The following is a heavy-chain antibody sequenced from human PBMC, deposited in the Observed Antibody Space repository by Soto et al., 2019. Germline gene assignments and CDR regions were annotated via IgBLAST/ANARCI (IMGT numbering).Heavy chain of an antibody. V-gene: IGHV4-34*01. J-gene: IGHJ3*02. CDR2: INQSGST. CDR3: ARVVGSSGWYYGSFDI. Sequence: PSETLSLTCAVYGGSFSGSYWNRIRQPPGKGLEWIGEINQSGSTNYNPSLKSRVTISVDTSKNQFSLKLSSVTAADSAVYYCARVVGSSGWYYGSFDIWGPGTMVTVSS. D-gene: IGHD6-19*01. CDR1: GGSFSGSY.